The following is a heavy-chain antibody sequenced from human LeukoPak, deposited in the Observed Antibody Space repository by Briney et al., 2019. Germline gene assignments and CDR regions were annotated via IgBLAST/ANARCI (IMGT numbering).Heavy chain of an antibody. CDR3: ARDPTRGYGSGSYFAL. V-gene: IGHV3-64*01. CDR1: GFTVSSYG. CDR2: ISSNGGST. Sequence: GGSLRLSCAASGFTVSSYGMTWVRQAPGKGLEYVSAISSNGGSTYYANSVKGRFTISRDNSKNTLYLQMGSLRAEDMAVYYCARDPTRGYGSGSYFALWGQGTLVTVSS. J-gene: IGHJ4*02. D-gene: IGHD3-10*01.